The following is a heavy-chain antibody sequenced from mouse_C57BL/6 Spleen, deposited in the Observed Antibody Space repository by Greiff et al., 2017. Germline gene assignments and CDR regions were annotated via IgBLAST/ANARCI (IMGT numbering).Heavy chain of an antibody. CDR2: ISSKSSNYAT. CDR3: VRYGNSNGFDY. V-gene: IGHV10-3*01. Sequence: EVMLVESGGGLVQPKGSLKLSCAASGFTFTTYAMHWVRQAPGKGLEWVARISSKSSNYATYYADSVKDRFTISRDDSQCMLYLQMNNLKTEDTAMYYCVRYGNSNGFDYWGQGTTLTVSS. J-gene: IGHJ2*01. CDR1: GFTFTTYA. D-gene: IGHD1-1*01.